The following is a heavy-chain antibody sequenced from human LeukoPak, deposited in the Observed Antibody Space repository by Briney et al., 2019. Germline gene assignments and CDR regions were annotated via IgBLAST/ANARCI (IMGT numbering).Heavy chain of an antibody. Sequence: SETLSLTCTVSGGSISSYYWSWIRQPPGKGLEWVGYIYYSGSTNYNPSLKSRVTISVDTSKNQFSLKLSSVTAADTAVYYCARGGSSIDYWGQGTLVTVSS. V-gene: IGHV4-59*01. CDR3: ARGGSSIDY. CDR2: IYYSGST. J-gene: IGHJ4*02. CDR1: GGSISSYY. D-gene: IGHD6-13*01.